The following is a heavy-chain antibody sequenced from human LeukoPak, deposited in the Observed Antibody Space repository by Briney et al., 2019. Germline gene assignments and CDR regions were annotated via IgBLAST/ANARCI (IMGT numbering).Heavy chain of an antibody. CDR3: ARDGYCSGGSCYSNYYYYGMDV. Sequence: GASVKVFCKASCYSTTSCDISWVLQAPGQGLEWMGWISAYNGNTNYAQKLQGRVTMTTDTSTSTAYMELRSLRSGDTAVYYCARDGYCSGGSCYSNYYYYGMDVWGQGTTVTVSS. CDR1: CYSTTSCD. V-gene: IGHV1-18*01. CDR2: ISAYNGNT. D-gene: IGHD2-15*01. J-gene: IGHJ6*02.